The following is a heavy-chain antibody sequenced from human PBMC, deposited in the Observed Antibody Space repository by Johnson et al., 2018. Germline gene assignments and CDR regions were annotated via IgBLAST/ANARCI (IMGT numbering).Heavy chain of an antibody. CDR1: GFTFSSYA. D-gene: IGHD4-17*01. Sequence: VQLVESGGGVVQPGRSLRLSCAASGFTFSSYAMHWVRQAPGKGLEWVAVISYHGSNKYCADSVKGRFTISRDNSKNTLYLQMNSLRAEDTAVYYCARDKKGGLTVTPEDYYYYMDVWGKGTTVTVSS. V-gene: IGHV3-30-3*01. CDR3: ARDKKGGLTVTPEDYYYYMDV. J-gene: IGHJ6*03. CDR2: ISYHGSNK.